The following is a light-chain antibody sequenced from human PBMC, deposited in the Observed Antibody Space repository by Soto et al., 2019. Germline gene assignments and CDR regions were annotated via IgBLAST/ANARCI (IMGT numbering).Light chain of an antibody. CDR1: QSVSSSY. Sequence: EIVLTQSPGTLSLSPGERATLSCRASQSVSSSYLAWYQQKLGQAPRLLIYGASSRATGIPDRFSGSGSGTDLTLTISRPEPEDFAVYYCQQYGSLPWTFGQGTKVEIK. J-gene: IGKJ1*01. CDR2: GAS. CDR3: QQYGSLPWT. V-gene: IGKV3-20*01.